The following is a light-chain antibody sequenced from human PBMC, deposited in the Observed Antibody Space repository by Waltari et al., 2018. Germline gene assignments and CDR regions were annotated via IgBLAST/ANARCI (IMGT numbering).Light chain of an antibody. Sequence: SCRARQSIGRNLGWYQQKSGQAPRLLIYGASTRATGIPDRFSGSGSGKDFSLTISRLEAEDFAVYYCQNHERLPATFGQGTKVEIK. CDR2: GAS. CDR3: QNHERLPAT. V-gene: IGKV3-20*01. CDR1: QSIGRN. J-gene: IGKJ1*01.